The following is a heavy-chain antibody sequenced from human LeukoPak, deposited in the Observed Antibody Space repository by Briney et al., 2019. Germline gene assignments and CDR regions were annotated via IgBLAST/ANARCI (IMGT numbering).Heavy chain of an antibody. J-gene: IGHJ4*02. CDR2: IWYGGSNK. Sequence: GGSLRLSCAASGFTFSSYGMHWVRQAPGKGLEWVAVIWYGGSNKYYADSVKGRFTISRDNSKNTLYLQMNSLRAEDTAVYYCAKATLHSDYFDYWGQGTLVTVSS. CDR3: AKATLHSDYFDY. CDR1: GFTFSSYG. V-gene: IGHV3-30*02.